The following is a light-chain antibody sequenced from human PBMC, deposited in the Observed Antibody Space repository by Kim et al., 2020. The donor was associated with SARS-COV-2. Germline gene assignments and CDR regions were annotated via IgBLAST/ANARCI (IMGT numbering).Light chain of an antibody. CDR1: QSVSTY. CDR3: QQYGSSPVT. J-gene: IGKJ2*01. CDR2: GAS. Sequence: EIVLTQSPGTLSLSPGERATLSCRASQSVSTYLAWYQQKPGQAPRYIIYGASSRATGTPDRFSGSGSGTDFTLTISRLEPEDFAVYYCQQYGSSPVTFGQGTKLEI. V-gene: IGKV3-20*01.